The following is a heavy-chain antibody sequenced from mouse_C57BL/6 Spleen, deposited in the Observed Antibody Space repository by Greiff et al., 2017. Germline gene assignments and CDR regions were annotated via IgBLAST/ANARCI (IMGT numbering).Heavy chain of an antibody. CDR1: GYTFTDYE. V-gene: IGHV1-15*01. CDR2: IVPETGGT. J-gene: IGHJ2*01. D-gene: IGHD1-1*01. CDR3: TRDSRDY. Sequence: QVQLKPSGAELVRPGASVTLSCKASGYTFTDYEMHWVKQTPVTGLAWIGAIVPETGGTAYNQKFKGKAIPTADKSSSTGYMELRSLTSDDSAVYYCTRDSRDYWGQGTTLTVSS.